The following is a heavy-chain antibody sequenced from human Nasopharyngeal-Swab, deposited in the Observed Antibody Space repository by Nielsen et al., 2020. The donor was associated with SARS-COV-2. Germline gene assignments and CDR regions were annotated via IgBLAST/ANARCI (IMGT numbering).Heavy chain of an antibody. Sequence: GGSLRLSCAVSGFSFDDYAMHWVRQAPGKGLEWVSGISWNSGSIGYADSVKGRFTISRDNAKNSLYLQMNSLRAEDTALYYCANLGSSGWYDAFDIWGQGTMVTVSS. V-gene: IGHV3-9*01. CDR2: ISWNSGSI. CDR3: ANLGSSGWYDAFDI. CDR1: GFSFDDYA. D-gene: IGHD6-19*01. J-gene: IGHJ3*02.